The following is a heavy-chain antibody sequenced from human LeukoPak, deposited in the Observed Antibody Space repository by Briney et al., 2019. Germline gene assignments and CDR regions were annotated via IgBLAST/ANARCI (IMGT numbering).Heavy chain of an antibody. Sequence: ASVKVSCKASGYTFTDYYIHWVRQAPGQGLQWMGWINCNSGDTKYAQKFQGRVTLTRDTSINTAYMELSRLRSDDTAVYYCARAIVAATAFEIWGQGTMVTVSS. CDR1: GYTFTDYY. J-gene: IGHJ3*02. CDR2: INCNSGDT. D-gene: IGHD1-26*01. V-gene: IGHV1-2*02. CDR3: ARAIVAATAFEI.